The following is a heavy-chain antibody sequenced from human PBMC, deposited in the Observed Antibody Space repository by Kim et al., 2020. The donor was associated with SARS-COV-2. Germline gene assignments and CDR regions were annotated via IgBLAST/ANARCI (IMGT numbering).Heavy chain of an antibody. D-gene: IGHD2-2*01. CDR1: GFSFSNYG. CDR3: ARDVKYCPITGCGQYPLNNWFDP. J-gene: IGHJ5*02. Sequence: GGSLRLSCAASGFSFSNYGMHWVRQAPGKGLEWVAATWYDGSNDYSIDSVKGRFTITRDNSENTLFLYMNDLRAEGTAVYYCARDVKYCPITGCGQYPLNNWFDPWGEGSLVTVSS. V-gene: IGHV3-33*08. CDR2: TWYDGSND.